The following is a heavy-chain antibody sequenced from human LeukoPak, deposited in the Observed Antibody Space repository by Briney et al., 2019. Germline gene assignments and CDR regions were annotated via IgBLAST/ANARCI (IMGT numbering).Heavy chain of an antibody. D-gene: IGHD3-22*01. CDR2: IYYSGST. CDR3: ARHYYDSSGYYDDAFDI. CDR1: GGSISSYY. J-gene: IGHJ3*02. V-gene: IGHV4-59*01. Sequence: LVKPSETLSLTCTVSGGSISSYYWSWIRQPPGKGLEWIGYIYYSGSTNYNPSLKSRVTISVDTSKNQFSLKLSSVTAADTAVYYCARHYYDSSGYYDDAFDIWGQGTMVTVSS.